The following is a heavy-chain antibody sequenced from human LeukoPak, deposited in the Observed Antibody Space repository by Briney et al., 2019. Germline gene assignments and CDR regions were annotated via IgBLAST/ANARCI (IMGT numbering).Heavy chain of an antibody. J-gene: IGHJ6*02. CDR2: IGLSATTI. V-gene: IGHV3-11*01. Sequence: GGSLRLSCAASGFTFSDHYFSWIRQAPGMGLEWVSYIGLSATTIYYADSVRGRFTISRDDAKNSLYLQMNSLRAEDTAVYYCARGHYGLDVWGQGTTVTVSS. CDR1: GFTFSDHY. CDR3: ARGHYGLDV.